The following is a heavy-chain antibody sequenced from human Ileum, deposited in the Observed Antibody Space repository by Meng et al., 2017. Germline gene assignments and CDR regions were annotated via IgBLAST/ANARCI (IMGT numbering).Heavy chain of an antibody. D-gene: IGHD3-10*01. CDR2: IDHSGSA. Sequence: SQTLSLTCTVSGGSIRNYYWSWIRQPAGKGLELIGEIDHSGSANYNPSLKSRVTISVDTSKNQFSLNLDSVTAADTAVYYCARGGGPRAYYFDYWGRGTLVTVSS. V-gene: IGHV4-34*01. J-gene: IGHJ4*02. CDR3: ARGGGPRAYYFDY. CDR1: GGSIRNYY.